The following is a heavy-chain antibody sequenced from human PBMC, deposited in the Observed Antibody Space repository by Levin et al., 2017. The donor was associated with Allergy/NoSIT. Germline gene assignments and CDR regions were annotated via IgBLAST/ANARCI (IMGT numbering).Heavy chain of an antibody. J-gene: IGHJ3*02. CDR3: ARVLRRHCTTASCPTAFDI. CDR1: GGAVSNYF. Sequence: SQTLSLTCTISGGAVSNYFWSWIRPSPWKGLEWIGYIYYTGSTTYSPSLKSQVTISLDTSRNQFSLRLDSVTVEDTAVYVCARVLRRHCTTASCPTAFDIWGQGTMVSVSS. V-gene: IGHV4-59*02. D-gene: IGHD2-2*01. CDR2: IYYTGST.